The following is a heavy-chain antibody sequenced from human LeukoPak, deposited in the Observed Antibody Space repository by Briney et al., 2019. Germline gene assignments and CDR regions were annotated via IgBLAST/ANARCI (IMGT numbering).Heavy chain of an antibody. CDR1: GGTFISYS. J-gene: IGHJ6*03. CDR3: AKPSGAKDYYYMDV. V-gene: IGHV1-69*05. D-gene: IGHD2-15*01. CDR2: IIPIFGTA. Sequence: ASVKVSCKASGGTFISYSISWVRQAPGQGLEWMGGIIPIFGTANYAQKFQGRVTITTDESTSTANMELSSLRSEDTAVYYCAKPSGAKDYYYMDVWGKGTTVTVSS.